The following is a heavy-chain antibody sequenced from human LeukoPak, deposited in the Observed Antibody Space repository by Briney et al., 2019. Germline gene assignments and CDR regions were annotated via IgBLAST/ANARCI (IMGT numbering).Heavy chain of an antibody. J-gene: IGHJ4*02. CDR1: GFTFSSYS. Sequence: GGSLRLSCAASGFTFSSYSMNWVRQAPGKGLERVSSIGGSSTYIYFTDSVKGRFTISRDNAKNSLYLQMNSLRAEDTAVYYCARDHGDSSGYFFSYFDYWGQGTLVTVSS. CDR3: ARDHGDSSGYFFSYFDY. CDR2: IGGSSTYI. V-gene: IGHV3-21*01. D-gene: IGHD3-22*01.